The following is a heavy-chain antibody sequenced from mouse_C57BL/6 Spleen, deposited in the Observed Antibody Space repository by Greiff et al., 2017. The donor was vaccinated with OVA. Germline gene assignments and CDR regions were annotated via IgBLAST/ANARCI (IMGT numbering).Heavy chain of an antibody. J-gene: IGHJ2*01. D-gene: IGHD1-1*01. CDR2: IYPGDGDT. CDR3: ASESTTVAPYYFDY. Sequence: VKLQESGPELVKPGASVKISCKASGYAFSSSWMNWVKQRPGKGLEWIGRIYPGDGDTNYNGKFKGKATLTADKSSSTAYMQLSSLTSEDSAVYFCASESTTVAPYYFDYWGQGTTLTVSS. V-gene: IGHV1-82*01. CDR1: GYAFSSSW.